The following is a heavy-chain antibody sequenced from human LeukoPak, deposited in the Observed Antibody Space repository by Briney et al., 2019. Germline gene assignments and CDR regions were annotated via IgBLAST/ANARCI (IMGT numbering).Heavy chain of an antibody. CDR3: AKDAQRGFDYSNTLEY. V-gene: IGHV3-33*06. D-gene: IGHD4-11*01. Sequence: PGGSLRLSCAASGLTFSHYGFHWVRQAPGKGLEWVAVIWSDGTNQFYADSVKGRFTISRDYSQKTVYLEMHSLRTEDTAMYYCAKDAQRGFDYSNTLEYWGPGTLVTVSS. CDR2: IWSDGTNQ. CDR1: GLTFSHYG. J-gene: IGHJ4*02.